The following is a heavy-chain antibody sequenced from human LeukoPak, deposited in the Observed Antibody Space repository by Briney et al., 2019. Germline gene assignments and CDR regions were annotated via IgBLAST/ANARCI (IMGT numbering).Heavy chain of an antibody. CDR3: AKDNYILRVFDI. V-gene: IGHV3-30*18. J-gene: IGHJ3*02. CDR2: ISYDGSNK. CDR1: GFTFSSYG. Sequence: GGSLRLSCAASGFTFSSYGMHWVRQAPGKGLEWVAVISYDGSNKYYADSVKGRFTISRDNSKNTLYLQMNSLRAEDTAVYYCAKDNYILRVFDIWGQGTMVTVSS. D-gene: IGHD2-21*01.